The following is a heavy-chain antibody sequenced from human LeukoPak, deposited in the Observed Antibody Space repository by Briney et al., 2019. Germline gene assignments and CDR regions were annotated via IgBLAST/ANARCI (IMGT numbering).Heavy chain of an antibody. V-gene: IGHV4-34*01. CDR2: INHSGST. Sequence: SETLSLTCAVYGGSFCGYYWSWVGQPPGKGLEWIGEINHSGSTNYNPSLTRRVTISVDTSKNQFTLKLRSVTAADAAVYYCAIGYSGPRGMSPYNWFDPCGQGTLFTVSS. J-gene: IGHJ5*02. CDR1: GGSFCGYY. D-gene: IGHD5-12*01. CDR3: AIGYSGPRGMSPYNWFDP.